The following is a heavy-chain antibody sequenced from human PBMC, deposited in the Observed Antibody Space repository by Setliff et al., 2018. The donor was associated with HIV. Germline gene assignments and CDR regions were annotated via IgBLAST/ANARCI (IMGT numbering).Heavy chain of an antibody. J-gene: IGHJ3*02. Sequence: SETLSLTCAVYGGSFSVYYWTWIRQSPGKGLGWSGEIIHRGSTNYNTSLKSSVTVSMDKSKNQYSPTQNSVTAADTAVYYCARGSCSTISCSLRVGNDAFDIWGQGTMVTVSS. V-gene: IGHV4-34*01. CDR3: ARGSCSTISCSLRVGNDAFDI. D-gene: IGHD2-2*01. CDR1: GGSFSVYY. CDR2: IIHRGST.